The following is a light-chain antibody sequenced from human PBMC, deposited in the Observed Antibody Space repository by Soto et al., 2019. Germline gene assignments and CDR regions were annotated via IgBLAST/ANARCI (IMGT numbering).Light chain of an antibody. CDR3: LQRSDCPIT. J-gene: IGKJ5*01. V-gene: IGKV1-5*01. CDR2: DAS. Sequence: KMSQSPSTLSASIGDRVTITCRASQTISSSLAWYQQKPGKAPKLLIYDASSLESGVPSRFSGSGSGTDFTLTISYLEPEDFAVYYCLQRSDCPITFAQGTRLAIK. CDR1: QTISSS.